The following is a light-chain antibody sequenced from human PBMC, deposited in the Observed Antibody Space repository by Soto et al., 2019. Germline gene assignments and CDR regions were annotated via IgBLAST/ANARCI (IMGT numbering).Light chain of an antibody. CDR2: DAS. Sequence: EFVLTQSPGTLSLSPWERATLSSISSQTVRNNYLAWYQQKPGQAPRLLIYDASSRATGIPDRFSGGGSGTDFTLTISRLEPEDFAVYYCQQFSSYPLTFGGGTKVDIK. J-gene: IGKJ4*01. V-gene: IGKV3-20*01. CDR3: QQFSSYPLT. CDR1: QTVRNNY.